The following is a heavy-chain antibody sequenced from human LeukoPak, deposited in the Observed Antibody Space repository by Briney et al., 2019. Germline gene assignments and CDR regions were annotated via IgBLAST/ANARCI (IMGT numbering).Heavy chain of an antibody. CDR2: ISKSGDIT. CDR3: ATEGFYY. CDR1: GFTLSKYG. J-gene: IGHJ4*02. Sequence: GGSLRLSCVASGFTLSKYGMKWVRQAAGKGLEYVSGISKSGDITHYVGSVKGRFTISRDNSKNTLYFQMNSLRAEDTALYYCATEGFYYRGPGTLVTVSS. V-gene: IGHV3-23*01.